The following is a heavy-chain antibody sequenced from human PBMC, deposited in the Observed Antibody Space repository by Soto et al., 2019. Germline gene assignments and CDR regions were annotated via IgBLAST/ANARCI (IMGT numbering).Heavy chain of an antibody. J-gene: IGHJ6*02. CDR2: VYYSGGA. V-gene: IGHV4-59*01. Sequence: PSETLSLTCTVSGGSISGYYWSWIRQPPGKGREWIGNVYYSGGAKYNPSVKRRVPISVDTSKNQFSLNLSSVTAADTAVYYCTRDGAGRMTTNPYYYYGMDVWGPGITVTVSS. CDR3: TRDGAGRMTTNPYYYYGMDV. CDR1: GGSISGYY. D-gene: IGHD2-15*01.